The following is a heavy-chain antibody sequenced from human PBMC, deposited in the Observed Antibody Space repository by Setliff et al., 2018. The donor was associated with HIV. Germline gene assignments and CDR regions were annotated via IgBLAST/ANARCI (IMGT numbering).Heavy chain of an antibody. CDR3: ARCYYDSSGPTDAFDI. CDR1: GYTFTDNY. CDR2: INSASGGT. D-gene: IGHD3-22*01. J-gene: IGHJ3*02. Sequence: ASVKVSCKASGYTFTDNYIHWVRQAPGQGLEWMAWINSASGGTNYAQNFQGWVTMTRDTSRSTVYMELSSLRSEDTAVYYCARCYYDSSGPTDAFDIWGQGTVVTVSS. V-gene: IGHV1-2*04.